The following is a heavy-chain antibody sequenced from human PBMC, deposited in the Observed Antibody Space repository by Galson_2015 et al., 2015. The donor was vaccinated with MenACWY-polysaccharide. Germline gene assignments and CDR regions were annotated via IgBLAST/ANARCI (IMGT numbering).Heavy chain of an antibody. V-gene: IGHV6-1*01. D-gene: IGHD3-16*02. CDR1: GDSVSSNSVT. CDR2: TYYRSKWFN. J-gene: IGHJ3*02. Sequence: CAISGDSVSSNSVTWTWLGHSPSRGLEWPGRTYYRSKWFNDYAVSLKSRITINSDTSKNQFSLQLSSVTPEDTAVYYCARYRNIDGFDIWGQGTMVTVSS. CDR3: ARYRNIDGFDI.